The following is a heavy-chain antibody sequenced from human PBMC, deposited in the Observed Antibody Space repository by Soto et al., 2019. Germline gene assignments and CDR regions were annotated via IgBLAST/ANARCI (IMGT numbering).Heavy chain of an antibody. V-gene: IGHV3-23*01. CDR2: ITATGDRT. CDR3: ATMNGYFEY. Sequence: GVSLSLSCADSGFSFSTYSMSWARQTPGKGLEWVSAITATGDRTYYADSVTGRFTISRDNSKKTHYLQMTSLRAEDTAMYYCATMNGYFEYWGQGTPVTVSS. J-gene: IGHJ4*02. D-gene: IGHD3-22*01. CDR1: GFSFSTYS.